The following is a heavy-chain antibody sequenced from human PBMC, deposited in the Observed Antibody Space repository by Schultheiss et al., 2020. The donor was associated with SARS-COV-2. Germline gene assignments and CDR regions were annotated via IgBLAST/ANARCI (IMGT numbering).Heavy chain of an antibody. CDR2: IYYSGST. Sequence: SETLSLTCAVYGGSFSGYFWNWIRQPPGKGLEWIGYIYYSGSTNYNPSLKSRVTISVDTSKNQFSLKLNSVTPEDTAVYYCARELAAPTTTGVYYYGMDVWGQGTTVTVSS. V-gene: IGHV4-59*12. D-gene: IGHD6-6*01. J-gene: IGHJ6*02. CDR3: ARELAAPTTTGVYYYGMDV. CDR1: GGSFSGYF.